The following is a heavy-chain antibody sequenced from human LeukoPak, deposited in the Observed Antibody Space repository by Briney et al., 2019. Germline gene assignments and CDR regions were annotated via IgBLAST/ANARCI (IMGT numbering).Heavy chain of an antibody. CDR3: ARDGTAAEDY. V-gene: IGHV3-21*01. CDR1: GFTFSSYS. J-gene: IGHJ4*02. Sequence: GGSLRLSCAASGFTFSSYSMNWLRQAPGKGLEWVSSISSSSSYICYADSVKGRFTISRENAKNSLYLQMNSLRAVDTAVYYCARDGTAAEDYWGQGTLVTVSS. CDR2: ISSSSSYI. D-gene: IGHD6-13*01.